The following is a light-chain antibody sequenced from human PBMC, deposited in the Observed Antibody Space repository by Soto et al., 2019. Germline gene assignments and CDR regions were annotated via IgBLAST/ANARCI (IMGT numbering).Light chain of an antibody. CDR1: QGIRSA. J-gene: IGKJ3*01. CDR3: QQFNTFPRT. Sequence: AIQLTQSPSSLSASVGDRVTITCRASQGIRSALAWYQQKPGKAPKLPIYDASSLESGVPSRFSGSGSGTDFTLTISSLQPEDFATYYCQQFNTFPRTFGPGTKLDIK. V-gene: IGKV1-13*02. CDR2: DAS.